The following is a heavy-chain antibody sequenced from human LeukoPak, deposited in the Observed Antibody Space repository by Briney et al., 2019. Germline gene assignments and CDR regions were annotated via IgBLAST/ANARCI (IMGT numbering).Heavy chain of an antibody. J-gene: IGHJ4*02. Sequence: GASVKVSCKASGGTFSSYAISWVRQAPGQGLEWMGGIIPIFSTANYAQKFQGRVTITADESTSTAYMELSSLRSEDTAVYYCARAGIRRRSSTSCYTWDYWGQGTLVTVSS. CDR3: ARAGIRRRSSTSCYTWDY. D-gene: IGHD2-2*02. CDR2: IIPIFSTA. V-gene: IGHV1-69*13. CDR1: GGTFSSYA.